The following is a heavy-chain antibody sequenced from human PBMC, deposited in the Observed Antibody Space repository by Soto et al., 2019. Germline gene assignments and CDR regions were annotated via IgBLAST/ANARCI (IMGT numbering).Heavy chain of an antibody. D-gene: IGHD2-2*01. V-gene: IGHV3-20*04. CDR3: ARDLGYCSGSSCYEVGYFQH. CDR1: GFTFDDYS. Sequence: GGSLRLSCAASGFTFDDYSMSWVRQAPGKGLEWVSGINWHGDTTRYADSVKGRFTISRDNAKNSLYLQMNSLRAEDTALYYCARDLGYCSGSSCYEVGYFQHWGRGTLVTVSS. CDR2: INWHGDTT. J-gene: IGHJ1*01.